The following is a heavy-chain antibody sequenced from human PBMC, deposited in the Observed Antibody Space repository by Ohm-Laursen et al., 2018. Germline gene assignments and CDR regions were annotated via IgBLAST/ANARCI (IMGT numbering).Heavy chain of an antibody. V-gene: IGHV3-9*01. CDR3: ARDLAMISNY. CDR2: ISWNSGSI. J-gene: IGHJ4*02. Sequence: SLRLSCTASGFTFDDYAMHWVRQAPGKGLEWVSGISWNSGSIGYADSVKGRFTISRDNAKNSLYLQMNSLRAEDTAVYYCARDLAMISNYWGQGTLVIVSS. D-gene: IGHD5-12*01. CDR1: GFTFDDYA.